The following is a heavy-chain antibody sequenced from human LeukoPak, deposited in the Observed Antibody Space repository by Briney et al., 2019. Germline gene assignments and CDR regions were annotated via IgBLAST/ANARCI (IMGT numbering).Heavy chain of an antibody. Sequence: ASVKVSCKASGYTFTGYYMHWVRQAPGQGLEWMGWINPNSGGTNSAQKFQGRVTMTRDTSISTAYKELSRLRSDDTAVYYCARIRFGELFSPLDYWGQGTLVTVSS. D-gene: IGHD3-10*01. V-gene: IGHV1-2*02. J-gene: IGHJ4*02. CDR3: ARIRFGELFSPLDY. CDR2: INPNSGGT. CDR1: GYTFTGYY.